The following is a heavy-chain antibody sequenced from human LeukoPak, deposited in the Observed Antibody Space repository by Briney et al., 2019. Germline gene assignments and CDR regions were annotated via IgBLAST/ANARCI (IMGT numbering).Heavy chain of an antibody. CDR2: ISSSSSYK. CDR3: ARSAAGTYY. D-gene: IGHD1-1*01. Sequence: GGSLRLSCTASGFTFDDYAMSWVRQAPGKGLEWVSSISSSSSYKYYTDSVKGRFTISRDNAKNSLYLQMNSLRAEDTAVYYCARSAAGTYYWGQGTLVTVS. J-gene: IGHJ4*02. CDR1: GFTFDDYA. V-gene: IGHV3-21*01.